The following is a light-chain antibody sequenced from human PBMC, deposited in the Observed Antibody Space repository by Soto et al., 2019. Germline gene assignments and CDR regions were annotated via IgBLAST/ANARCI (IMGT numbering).Light chain of an antibody. CDR3: SSYTSGSTYVV. CDR2: EVS. V-gene: IGLV2-14*01. Sequence: QSALTQPASVSGSPGQSIIISCTGTSSDVGGYNFVSWYQQHPGKAPKLMIYEVSNRPSGVSNRFSGSKSGSTASLTISGLQAEDESDYYCSSYTSGSTYVVFGGGTKVTVL. J-gene: IGLJ2*01. CDR1: SSDVGGYNF.